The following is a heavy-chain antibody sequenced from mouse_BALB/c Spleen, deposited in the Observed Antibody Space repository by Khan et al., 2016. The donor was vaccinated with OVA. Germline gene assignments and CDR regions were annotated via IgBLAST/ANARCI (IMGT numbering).Heavy chain of an antibody. D-gene: IGHD2-4*01. V-gene: IGHV1-4*01. Sequence: QVQLKQSGAELARPGASVKMSCKTSGYTFTSYTIHWIKLRPGQGLEWIGYINPNNGYTNYNQKFKDKATLTADKSSTTVYMQLSSLTSDDSAIYNCVRDGGYYENDGWFTYWGQGTLVTVSA. CDR1: GYTFTSYT. J-gene: IGHJ3*01. CDR3: VRDGGYYENDGWFTY. CDR2: INPNNGYT.